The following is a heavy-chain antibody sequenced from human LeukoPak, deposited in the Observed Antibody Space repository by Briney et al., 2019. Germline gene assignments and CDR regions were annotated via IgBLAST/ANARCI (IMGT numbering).Heavy chain of an antibody. Sequence: ASVKVSCKTSGGTFSSYAISWVRQAPGQGLDWMGGIIPIFGTTNYAQKFQGRVTLTADESTSTAYMELSSLRSEDTAVYYRARAAYDLLTAYYLKYFDLWGRGTLVTVDS. CDR2: IIPIFGTT. V-gene: IGHV1-69*13. CDR1: GGTFSSYA. CDR3: ARAAYDLLTAYYLKYFDL. D-gene: IGHD3-9*01. J-gene: IGHJ2*01.